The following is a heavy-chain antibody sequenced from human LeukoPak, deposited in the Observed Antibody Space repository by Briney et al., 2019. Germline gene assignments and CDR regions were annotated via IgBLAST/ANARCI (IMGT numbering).Heavy chain of an antibody. Sequence: GGSLRLSCAASGFTFSSYAMHWVRQAPGKGLEWVSVISYSGSNKYYADSVKGRFTISRDNSKNTLYLQMNCLRAEDTAVYYCASYSTVPTDWYYFDDWGQGTLVTVSS. D-gene: IGHD4-17*01. CDR1: GFTFSSYA. V-gene: IGHV3-30*03. CDR2: ISYSGSNK. J-gene: IGHJ4*02. CDR3: ASYSTVPTDWYYFDD.